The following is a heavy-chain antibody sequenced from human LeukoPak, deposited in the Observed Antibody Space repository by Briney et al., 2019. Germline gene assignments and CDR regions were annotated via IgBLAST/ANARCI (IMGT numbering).Heavy chain of an antibody. V-gene: IGHV1-69*13. D-gene: IGHD1-7*01. CDR3: ATGITGTTSPDAFDI. CDR1: GYTFTSYG. Sequence: ASVKVSCKASGYTFTSYGISWVRQAPGQGLEWMGGIIPIFGTANYAQKFQGRVTITADESTSTAYMELSSLRSEDTAVYYCATGITGTTSPDAFDIWGQGTMVTVSS. J-gene: IGHJ3*02. CDR2: IIPIFGTA.